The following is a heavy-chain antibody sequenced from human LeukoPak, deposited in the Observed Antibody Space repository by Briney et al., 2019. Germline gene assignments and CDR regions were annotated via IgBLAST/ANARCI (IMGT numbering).Heavy chain of an antibody. V-gene: IGHV4-39*01. CDR2: IYYSGST. CDR1: GGSISSSSYY. J-gene: IGHJ4*02. CDR3: ARRDVWGSYRSLGDY. D-gene: IGHD3-16*02. Sequence: SETLSLTCTVSGGSISSSSYYWGWIRQPPGKGLEWIGSIYYSGSTYYNPSLKSRVTISVDTSKNQFSLKLSPVTAADTAVYYRARRDVWGSYRSLGDYWGQGTLVTVSS.